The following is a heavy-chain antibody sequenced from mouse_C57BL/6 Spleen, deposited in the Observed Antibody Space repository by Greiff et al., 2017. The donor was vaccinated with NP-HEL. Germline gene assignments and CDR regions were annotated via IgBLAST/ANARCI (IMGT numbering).Heavy chain of an antibody. CDR1: GYTFTDYE. CDR3: TRNWERALDY. Sequence: QVQLQQSGAELVRPGASVTLSCKASGYTFTDYEMHWVKQTPVHGLEWIGAIDPETGGTAYNQKFKGKAILTADKSSSTAYMELRSLTSEDSAGYYFTRNWERALDYWGQGTTLTVSS. J-gene: IGHJ2*01. D-gene: IGHD4-1*01. CDR2: IDPETGGT. V-gene: IGHV1-15*01.